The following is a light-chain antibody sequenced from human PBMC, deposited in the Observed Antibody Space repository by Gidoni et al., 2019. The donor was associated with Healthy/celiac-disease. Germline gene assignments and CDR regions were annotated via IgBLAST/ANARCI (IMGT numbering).Light chain of an antibody. CDR2: WAS. V-gene: IGKV4-1*01. Sequence: DLVMTQSPASLAVSLGERATINCKSSQSVLYSSNNKNYLAWYQQKPGQPPKLLIYWASTRESGVPDRFSGSGSGTDFTLTISSRQAEDVAVYYCQQYYTTPFTFGPGTKVDIK. CDR3: QQYYTTPFT. CDR1: QSVLYSSNNKNY. J-gene: IGKJ3*01.